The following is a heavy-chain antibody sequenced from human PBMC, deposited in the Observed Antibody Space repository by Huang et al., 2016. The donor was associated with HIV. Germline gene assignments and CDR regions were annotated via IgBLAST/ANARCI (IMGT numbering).Heavy chain of an antibody. J-gene: IGHJ2*01. CDR2: INTIIDTK. CDR1: GGTFSSCA. D-gene: IGHD1-1*01. V-gene: IGHV1-69*01. CDR3: ARASGRIQLPGGYCDL. Sequence: QVQLVQSAAEVKKPGSSVTVSCEASGGTFSSCAISWVRQAPGKGLECEGGINTIIDTKNETKKLQGRVTSTADESSSTAYMELRSLRSEDTAVYYCARASGRIQLPGGYCDLWGRGTLVTVSS.